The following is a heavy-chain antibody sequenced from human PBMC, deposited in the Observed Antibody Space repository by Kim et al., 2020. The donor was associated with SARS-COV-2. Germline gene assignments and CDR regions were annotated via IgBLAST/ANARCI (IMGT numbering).Heavy chain of an antibody. CDR1: GYTFTSYY. CDR2: INPSGGST. V-gene: IGHV1-46*01. D-gene: IGHD6-19*01. CDR3: ARGGGGGWNYYYYYGMDV. Sequence: ASVKVSCKASGYTFTSYYMHWVRQAPGQGLEWMGIINPSGGSTSYAQKFQGRVTMTRDTSTSTVYMELSSLRSEDTAMYYCARGGGGGWNYYYYYGMDVWGQGTTVTVSS. J-gene: IGHJ6*02.